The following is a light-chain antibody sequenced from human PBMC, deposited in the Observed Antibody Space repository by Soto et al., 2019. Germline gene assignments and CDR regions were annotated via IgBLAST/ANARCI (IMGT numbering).Light chain of an antibody. CDR2: KAS. Sequence: DLPMTQSPSTVSASVEDRVTITCRASQTISSWLAWYQQKPGKAPKLLIYKASTLKSGVPSRFSGSGSGTEFTLTISSLQPDDFATYYCQHYNSYSEAFGQGTKVDI. V-gene: IGKV1-5*03. J-gene: IGKJ1*01. CDR1: QTISSW. CDR3: QHYNSYSEA.